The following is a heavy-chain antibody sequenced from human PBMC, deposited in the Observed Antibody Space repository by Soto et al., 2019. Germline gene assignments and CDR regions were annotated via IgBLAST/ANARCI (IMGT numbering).Heavy chain of an antibody. CDR3: ARHGSSSSGRYYYYYMDV. D-gene: IGHD6-6*01. CDR2: IYYSGST. CDR1: GCSISSYY. J-gene: IGHJ6*03. Sequence: PSETLSLTCTFSGCSISSYYWSWIRQPPGKGLEWIGYIYYSGSTNYNPSLKSRVTISVDTSKNQFSLKLSSVTAADTAVYYCARHGSSSSGRYYYYYMDVWGKGTTVTVSS. V-gene: IGHV4-59*08.